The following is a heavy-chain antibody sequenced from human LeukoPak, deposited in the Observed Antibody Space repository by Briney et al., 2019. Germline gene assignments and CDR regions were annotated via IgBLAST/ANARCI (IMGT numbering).Heavy chain of an antibody. D-gene: IGHD6-19*01. V-gene: IGHV1-2*02. Sequence: ASVKVSCKASGYTFTGYYIHWVRQAPGQGLEYMGWINPNSGGTNYAQKFQGRVTMTRDTSISTAYMELSRPRSDDTAVYYCARDLYQWLPSTRPRDYYYYMDVWGEGTTVTVSS. CDR2: INPNSGGT. J-gene: IGHJ6*03. CDR1: GYTFTGYY. CDR3: ARDLYQWLPSTRPRDYYYYMDV.